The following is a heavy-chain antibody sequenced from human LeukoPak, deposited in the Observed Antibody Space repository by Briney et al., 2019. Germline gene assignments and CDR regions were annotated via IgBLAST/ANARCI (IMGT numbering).Heavy chain of an antibody. Sequence: GSTLKIACKPSGYRFTSYWIGGVRQMPGVGLAWMGIIYPRDSDTRYSPSFQGQVTNSADKSISTAYLQWSSLKASATAKYYCARHHSVVPLYNWFDPWGEGTLVTVSS. V-gene: IGHV5-51*01. J-gene: IGHJ5*02. CDR2: IYPRDSDT. CDR3: ARHHSVVPLYNWFDP. D-gene: IGHD2-2*01. CDR1: GYRFTSYW.